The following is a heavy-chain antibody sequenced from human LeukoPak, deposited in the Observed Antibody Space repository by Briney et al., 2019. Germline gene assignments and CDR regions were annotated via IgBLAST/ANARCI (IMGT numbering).Heavy chain of an antibody. D-gene: IGHD1-7*01. V-gene: IGHV4-59*01. CDR1: GGSISSYY. CDR2: IYYSGST. J-gene: IGHJ4*02. Sequence: SETLSLTCTVSGGSISSYYWSWIRQPPGKGLEWIGYIYYSGSTSYDPSLKSRVTISVDTSKNQFSLKLSSVTAADTAVYYCARPLTGTTLIFDYWGQGTLVTVSS. CDR3: ARPLTGTTLIFDY.